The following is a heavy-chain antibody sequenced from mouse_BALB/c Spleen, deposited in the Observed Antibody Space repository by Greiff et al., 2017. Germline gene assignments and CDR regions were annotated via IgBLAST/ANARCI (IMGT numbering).Heavy chain of an antibody. D-gene: IGHD1-1*01. CDR2: ISYDGSN. V-gene: IGHV3-6*02. CDR3: ARVHTVAHWYFDV. Sequence: EVKLMESGPGLVKPSQSLSLTCSVTGYSITSGYYWNWIRQFPGNKLEWMGYISYDGSNNYNPSLKNRISITRDTSKNQFFLKLNSVTTEDTATYYCARVHTVAHWYFDVWGAGTTVTVSS. CDR1: GYSITSGYY. J-gene: IGHJ1*01.